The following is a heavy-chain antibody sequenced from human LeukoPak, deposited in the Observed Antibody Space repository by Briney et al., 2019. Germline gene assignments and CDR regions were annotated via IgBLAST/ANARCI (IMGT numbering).Heavy chain of an antibody. D-gene: IGHD3-3*01. CDR3: AKPSSNYDFWSGYTN. Sequence: PGGSLRLSCAASGFTFSTYAMRWVRQAPGKGLEWVAFIRYDGSNKYYADSVKGRFTISRDNPKNTLYLQMNSLRAEDTAVYYCAKPSSNYDFWSGYTNWGQGTLVTVSS. CDR1: GFTFSTYA. J-gene: IGHJ4*02. CDR2: IRYDGSNK. V-gene: IGHV3-30*02.